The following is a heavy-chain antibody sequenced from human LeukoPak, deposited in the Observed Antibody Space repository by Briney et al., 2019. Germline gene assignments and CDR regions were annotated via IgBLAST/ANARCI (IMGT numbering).Heavy chain of an antibody. D-gene: IGHD1-26*01. CDR1: GYTFTSYY. J-gene: IGHJ4*02. V-gene: IGHV1-46*01. CDR2: INPSGGST. Sequence: ASVKVSCKASGYTFTSYYMHWVRQAPGQGLEWMGIINPSGGSTSYAQKFQGRVTMTRDTSTSTVYMELSRLTSDDTAVYYCARIRGGNNYHFDFWGQGTLVTVSS. CDR3: ARIRGGNNYHFDF.